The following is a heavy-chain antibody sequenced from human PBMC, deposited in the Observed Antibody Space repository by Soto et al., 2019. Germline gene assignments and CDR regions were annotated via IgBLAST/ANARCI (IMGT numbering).Heavy chain of an antibody. J-gene: IGHJ4*02. Sequence: SETLSLTCTVSGGSISSGDYYWSWIRQHPGKGLEWIGYIYYSGSTYYNPSLKSRVTISVDTSKNQFSLKLSSVTAADTAVYYCARWTYCGGDCYWLDFWGQGTLVTVSS. CDR3: ARWTYCGGDCYWLDF. V-gene: IGHV4-31*03. CDR1: GGSISSGDYY. D-gene: IGHD2-21*02. CDR2: IYYSGST.